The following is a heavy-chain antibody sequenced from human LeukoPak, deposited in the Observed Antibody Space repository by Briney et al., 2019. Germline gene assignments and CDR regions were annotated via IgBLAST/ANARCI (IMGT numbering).Heavy chain of an antibody. CDR2: IIPIFGTA. V-gene: IGHV1-69*13. CDR1: GGTFSSYA. Sequence: SVKVSCKASGGTFSSYAISWVRQAPGQGLEWMGGIIPIFGTANYAQKSQGRVTITADESTSTAYMELSSLRSEDTAVYYCARGTPQYSSGWSYFDYWGQGTLVTVSS. D-gene: IGHD6-19*01. CDR3: ARGTPQYSSGWSYFDY. J-gene: IGHJ4*02.